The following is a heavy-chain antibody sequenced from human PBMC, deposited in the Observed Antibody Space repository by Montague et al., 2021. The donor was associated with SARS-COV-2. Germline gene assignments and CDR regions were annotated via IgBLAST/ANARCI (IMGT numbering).Heavy chain of an antibody. CDR2: MSGSGVRR. CDR3: AKDTATIRIAVALMDV. J-gene: IGHJ6*02. Sequence: SLRFSCAASGFIFSKYAMTWVRQAPGKGLEWVSTMSGSGVRRDYADSVKGRFTISRDSSKNTLYLQMNSLRVEDTAVYYCAKDTATIRIAVALMDVWGQGTSVIVSS. CDR1: GFIFSKYA. D-gene: IGHD6-19*01. V-gene: IGHV3-23*01.